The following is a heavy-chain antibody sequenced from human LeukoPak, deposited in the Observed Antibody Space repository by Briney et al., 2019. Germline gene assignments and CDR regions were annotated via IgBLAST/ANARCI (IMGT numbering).Heavy chain of an antibody. CDR1: GYTFTGHY. CDR2: INPNSGGT. V-gene: IGHV1-2*06. CDR3: ARGRFKLRLFDY. Sequence: ASVKVSCTASGYTFTGHYMHWVRQAPGQGLEWMGRINPNSGGTNYAQKFQGRVTMTRDTSISTAYMELSRLRSDDTAVYYCARGRFKLRLFDYWGQGTLVTVSS. D-gene: IGHD3-16*01. J-gene: IGHJ4*02.